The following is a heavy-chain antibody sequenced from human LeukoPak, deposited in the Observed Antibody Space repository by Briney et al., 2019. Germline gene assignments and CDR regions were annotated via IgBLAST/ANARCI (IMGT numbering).Heavy chain of an antibody. CDR3: ARHVYYYGSGSYPNYFDY. CDR2: IYHSGSA. V-gene: IGHV4-38-2*02. Sequence: PSETLPLTCTVSNYSITNGYYWGWVRQPPGKGLEWIGSIYHSGSAYYNPSLKSRVTISVDTSKNQFSLKLNSVTAADTAVYYCARHVYYYGSGSYPNYFDYWGQGTLVTVSS. J-gene: IGHJ4*02. D-gene: IGHD3-10*01. CDR1: NYSITNGYY.